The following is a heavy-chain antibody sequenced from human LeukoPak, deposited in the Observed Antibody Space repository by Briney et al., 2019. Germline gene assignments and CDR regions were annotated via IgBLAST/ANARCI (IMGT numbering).Heavy chain of an antibody. V-gene: IGHV1-8*01. Sequence: ASVKVSCKASGYTFTSYDINWVRQATGQGLEWMGWMNPNSGNTGYAQKFQGRVTMTRNTSISTAYMELSSLRSEDTAVHYCARGEGVGLPMDVWGKGTTVTVSS. J-gene: IGHJ6*04. CDR2: MNPNSGNT. CDR3: ARGEGVGLPMDV. D-gene: IGHD3-3*01. CDR1: GYTFTSYD.